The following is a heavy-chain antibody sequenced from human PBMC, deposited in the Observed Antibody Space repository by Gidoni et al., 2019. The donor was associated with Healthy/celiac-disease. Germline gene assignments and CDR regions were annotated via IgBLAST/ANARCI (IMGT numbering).Heavy chain of an antibody. CDR1: GFPFSSYA. CDR2: ISYDGSNK. V-gene: IGHV3-30-3*01. J-gene: IGHJ4*02. Sequence: QVQLVESGGGVVQPGRSLRLSCAPSGFPFSSYAMHWVRQAPGKGLEWVAVISYDGSNKYYADSVKGRFTISRDNSKNTLYLQMNSLRAEDTAVYYCARDRMGLGITMIVVVTADYWGQGTLVTVSS. CDR3: ARDRMGLGITMIVVVTADY. D-gene: IGHD3-22*01.